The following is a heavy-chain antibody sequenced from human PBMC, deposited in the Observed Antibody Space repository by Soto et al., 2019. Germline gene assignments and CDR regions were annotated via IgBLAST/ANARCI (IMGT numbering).Heavy chain of an antibody. CDR3: ARNDYGDYHDALDI. J-gene: IGHJ3*02. D-gene: IGHD4-17*01. V-gene: IGHV1-18*01. CDR2: INPYNGNT. Sequence: SVEVSCKASGYTFTIYGISWVRQAPGQGLEWMGWINPYNGNTNSAQKLQGRVTMTIDTSTSTAYMELRSLGSAGTAEFSCARNDYGDYHDALDIWHKGTRVPISS. CDR1: GYTFTIYG.